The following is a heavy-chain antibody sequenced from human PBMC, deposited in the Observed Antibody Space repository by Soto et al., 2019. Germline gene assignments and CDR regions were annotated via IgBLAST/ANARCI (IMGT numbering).Heavy chain of an antibody. CDR3: ARDRLFGSGTYYYGMDV. CDR1: GFTFSSYI. D-gene: IGHD3-10*01. V-gene: IGHV3-48*01. Sequence: GGSLRLSCAASGFTFSSYIMNWVRQAPGKGLEWVSYISSSSSTIYYADSVKGRFTISRDNAKNSLYLQMNSLRAEDTAVYYCARDRLFGSGTYYYGMDVWGQGTTVTVSS. J-gene: IGHJ6*02. CDR2: ISSSSSTI.